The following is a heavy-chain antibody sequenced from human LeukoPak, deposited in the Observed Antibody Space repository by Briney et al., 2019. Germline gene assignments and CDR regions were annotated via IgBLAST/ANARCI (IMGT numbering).Heavy chain of an antibody. CDR2: MNPNSGNT. D-gene: IGHD3-3*01. CDR1: GYTFTSYD. J-gene: IGHJ3*02. Sequence: ASVKVSCKASGYTFTSYDINWVRQATGHGLEWMGWMNPNSGNTGYAQKFQGRVTITRNTSISTAYMELSSLRSEDTAVYYCARGFSTRYDFWSGYDAFDIWGQGTMVTVSS. V-gene: IGHV1-8*03. CDR3: ARGFSTRYDFWSGYDAFDI.